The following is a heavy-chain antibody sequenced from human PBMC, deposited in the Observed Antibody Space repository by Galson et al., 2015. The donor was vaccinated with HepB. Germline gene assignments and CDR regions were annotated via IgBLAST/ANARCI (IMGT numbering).Heavy chain of an antibody. J-gene: IGHJ4*02. D-gene: IGHD3-10*01. CDR2: ISSSGSYV. Sequence: SLRLSCAASGFNFSLYSMNWVRQAPGKGLEWVSSISSSGSYVYYGDSVKGRCTVSRDSAKTSVYLQMNSLRGDDTAVYYCARALPSGIRGGRVFDHWGQGTLVTVPS. CDR1: GFNFSLYS. CDR3: ARALPSGIRGGRVFDH. V-gene: IGHV3-21*01.